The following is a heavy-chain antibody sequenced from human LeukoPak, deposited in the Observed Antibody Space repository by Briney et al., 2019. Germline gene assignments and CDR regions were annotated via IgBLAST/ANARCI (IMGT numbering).Heavy chain of an antibody. J-gene: IGHJ5*02. Sequence: GGSLRLSCAASGFTVGSGRRMSWVRQAPGEGLEWISTIYSDDATNYGDSVKGRFTISRDNSRNTPDLQMNSLRVEDTAVYYCVRERFNNDYEAWGQGILVTVSS. V-gene: IGHV3-53*01. CDR3: VRERFNNDYEA. CDR2: IYSDDAT. CDR1: GFTVGSGR. D-gene: IGHD3-22*01.